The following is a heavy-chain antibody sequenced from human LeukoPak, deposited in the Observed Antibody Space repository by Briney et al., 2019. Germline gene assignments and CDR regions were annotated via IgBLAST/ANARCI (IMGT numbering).Heavy chain of an antibody. CDR3: ARVRFRGIAVANDAFDI. D-gene: IGHD6-19*01. CDR2: IYSGGST. J-gene: IGHJ3*02. CDR1: GFTVSSNY. V-gene: IGHV3-53*01. Sequence: GSLRLSCAASGFTVSSNYMSWVRQAPGKGLEWVSVIYSGGSTYYADSVKGRFTISRDNSKNTLYLQMNSLRAEDTAVYYCARVRFRGIAVANDAFDIWGQGTMVTVSS.